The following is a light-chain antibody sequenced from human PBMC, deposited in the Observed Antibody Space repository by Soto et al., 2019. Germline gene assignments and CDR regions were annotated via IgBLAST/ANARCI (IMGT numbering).Light chain of an antibody. Sequence: QSALTQPASVSGSPGQSITISCTGTSSDVGGYNYVSWYQQHPGKAPKLMIYDVSNRPSGVSNRFSGSKSGNTASLTISGLQAEEEAGYYFSLKSSSSTYVFGTGTKLTVL. CDR3: SLKSSSSTYV. CDR1: SSDVGGYNY. J-gene: IGLJ1*01. CDR2: DVS. V-gene: IGLV2-14*01.